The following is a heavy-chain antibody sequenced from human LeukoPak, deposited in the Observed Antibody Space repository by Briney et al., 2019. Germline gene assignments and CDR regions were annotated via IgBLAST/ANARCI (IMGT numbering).Heavy chain of an antibody. CDR1: GYTFTNYD. CDR2: MNPNSGAT. Sequence: ASVKVSCKASGYTFTNYDLNWVRQATGQGLGWMGWMNPNSGATGYAQKFQGRVTMTRDTSINTAYMELSSLRSEDTAVYYCARWLVRGSRSSYFDYWGQGTLVTVSS. D-gene: IGHD6-6*01. V-gene: IGHV1-8*01. CDR3: ARWLVRGSRSSYFDY. J-gene: IGHJ4*02.